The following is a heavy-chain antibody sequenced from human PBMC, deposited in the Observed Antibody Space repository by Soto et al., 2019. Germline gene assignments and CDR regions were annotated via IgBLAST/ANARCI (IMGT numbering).Heavy chain of an antibody. CDR2: IKSKTDGGPT. CDR1: GFTFSNAW. Sequence: GGSLRLSCAASGFTFSNAWMSWVRQAPGKGLEWVGRIKSKTDGGPTDYAAPVKGRFTISSEDSKNTLYLQMNSLKTEDTAVYYCTTVNTSYGDYDDYNWFDPWGQGTLVTVSS. D-gene: IGHD4-17*01. CDR3: TTVNTSYGDYDDYNWFDP. J-gene: IGHJ5*02. V-gene: IGHV3-15*01.